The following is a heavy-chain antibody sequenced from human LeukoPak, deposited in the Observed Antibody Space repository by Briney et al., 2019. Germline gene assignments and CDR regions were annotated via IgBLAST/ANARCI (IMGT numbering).Heavy chain of an antibody. D-gene: IGHD2-15*01. CDR3: ARDHFPDSKKSGSCSGGSRYPGGY. Sequence: SETLSLTCAVYGGSFSGYYWSWIRQPPGKGLEWIGEINHSGSTNYNPSLKSRVTISVDTSKNQFSLKLSSVTAADTAVYYCARDHFPDSKKSGSCSGGSRYPGGYWGQGTLVTVSS. CDR2: INHSGST. J-gene: IGHJ4*02. CDR1: GGSFSGYY. V-gene: IGHV4-34*01.